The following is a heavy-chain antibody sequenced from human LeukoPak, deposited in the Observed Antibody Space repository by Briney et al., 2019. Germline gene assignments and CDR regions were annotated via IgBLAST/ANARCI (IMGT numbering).Heavy chain of an antibody. J-gene: IGHJ3*02. CDR1: GYTFTSYG. D-gene: IGHD6-13*01. CDR3: ARDPNSSSWYSGAFDI. Sequence: ASVKVSCKASGYTFTSYGISWVRQAPGQGLEWMGWISAYNGNTNYAQKLQGRVTMTTDTSTSTAYMELRSLRSDDTAVYYCARDPNSSSWYSGAFDIWGQGTIVTVSS. V-gene: IGHV1-18*01. CDR2: ISAYNGNT.